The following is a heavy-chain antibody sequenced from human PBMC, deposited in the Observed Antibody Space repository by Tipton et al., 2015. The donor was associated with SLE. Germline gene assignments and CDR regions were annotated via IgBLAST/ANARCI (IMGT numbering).Heavy chain of an antibody. CDR3: ARRGGQQLRWYFDL. CDR1: GGSISSSSYY. V-gene: IGHV4-39*07. J-gene: IGHJ2*01. CDR2: IYYSGST. Sequence: LRLSCTVSGGSISSSSYYWGWIRQPPGKGLEWIGSIYYSGSTNYNPSLKSRVTISVDTSKNQFSLKLSSVTAADTAVYYCARRGGQQLRWYFDLWGRGTLVTVSS. D-gene: IGHD6-13*01.